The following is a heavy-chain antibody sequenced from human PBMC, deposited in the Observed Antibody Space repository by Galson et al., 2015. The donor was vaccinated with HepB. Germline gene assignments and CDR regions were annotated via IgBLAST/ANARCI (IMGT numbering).Heavy chain of an antibody. V-gene: IGHV3-48*02. D-gene: IGHD1-26*01. Sequence: SLRLSCAASGFTFSSYSMNWVRQAPGKGLEWVSYITSSSSTTYYADSVKGRFTISRDNAKNSLYLQMNSLRDEDTAVYFCARDSRGSSYWYFDLWGRGTLITVSS. J-gene: IGHJ2*01. CDR3: ARDSRGSSYWYFDL. CDR1: GFTFSSYS. CDR2: ITSSSSTT.